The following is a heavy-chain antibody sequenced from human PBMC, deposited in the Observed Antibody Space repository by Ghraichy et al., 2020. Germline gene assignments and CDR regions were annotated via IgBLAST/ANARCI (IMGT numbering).Heavy chain of an antibody. V-gene: IGHV3-23*01. D-gene: IGHD4-17*01. J-gene: IGHJ4*02. CDR3: AKVDHGDPSYYFDY. CDR1: GFTFSSYA. CDR2: ISGSGGST. Sequence: LSLTCAASGFTFSSYAMSWVRQAPGKGLEWVSAISGSGGSTYYADSVKGRFTISRDNSKNTLYLQMNSLRAEDTAVYYCAKVDHGDPSYYFDYWGQGTLVTVSS.